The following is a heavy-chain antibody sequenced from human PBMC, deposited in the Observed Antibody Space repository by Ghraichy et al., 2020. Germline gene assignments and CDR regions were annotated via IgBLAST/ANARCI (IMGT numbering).Heavy chain of an antibody. CDR3: ARRVLVATTRYYYYYGMDV. D-gene: IGHD5-12*01. CDR2: INHSGST. CDR1: GGSFSGYY. V-gene: IGHV4-34*01. J-gene: IGHJ6*02. Sequence: YAVYGGSFSGYYWSRIRQPPGKGLEWIGEINHSGSTNYNPSLKSRVTISVDTSKNQFSLKLSSVTAADTAVYYCARRVLVATTRYYYYYGMDVWGQGTTVTVSS.